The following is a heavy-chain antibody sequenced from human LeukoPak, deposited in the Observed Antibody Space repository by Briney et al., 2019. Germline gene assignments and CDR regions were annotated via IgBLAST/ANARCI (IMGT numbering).Heavy chain of an antibody. V-gene: IGHV4-34*01. CDR1: GGSFSGYY. D-gene: IGHD4-17*01. CDR3: ARGSRINHDYGDYVVGMDV. CDR2: INHSGST. Sequence: SETLSLTCAVYGGSFSGYYWSWIRQPPGKGLEWIGEINHSGSTNCNPSLKSRVTISVDTSKNQFSLKLSSVTAADTAVYYCARGSRINHDYGDYVVGMDVWGQGTTVTVSS. J-gene: IGHJ6*02.